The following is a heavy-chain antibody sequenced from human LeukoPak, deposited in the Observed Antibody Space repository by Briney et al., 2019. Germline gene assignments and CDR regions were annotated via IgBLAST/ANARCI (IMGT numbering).Heavy chain of an antibody. CDR2: IIPIFGTA. V-gene: IGHV1-69*01. CDR3: ALQEGVRWEYFQH. D-gene: IGHD4-23*01. Sequence: SVKVSCKASGGTFSSYGISGVRQAPGQGLEWMGGIIPIFGTANYAQKFQGRVTITADESTSTAYMELSSLRSEDTAVYYCALQEGVRWEYFQHWGQGTLVTVSS. CDR1: GGTFSSYG. J-gene: IGHJ1*01.